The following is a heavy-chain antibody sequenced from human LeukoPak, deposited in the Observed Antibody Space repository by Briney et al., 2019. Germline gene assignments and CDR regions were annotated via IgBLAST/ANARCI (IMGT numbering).Heavy chain of an antibody. CDR3: ARDLYGDYVDY. V-gene: IGHV3-7*01. D-gene: IGHD4-17*01. CDR1: GFTLSTYW. Sequence: GGSPRLSCAAVGFTLSTYWMTWVSQAPGKGLEWVANIKQDGSEKYYVDSVKGRFTISRDNAKNSLYLRMNSLRAEDTAVYYCARDLYGDYVDYWGQGTLVTVSS. J-gene: IGHJ4*02. CDR2: IKQDGSEK.